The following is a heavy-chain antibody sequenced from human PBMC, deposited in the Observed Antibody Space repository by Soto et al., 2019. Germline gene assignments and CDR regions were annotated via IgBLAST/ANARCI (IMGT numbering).Heavy chain of an antibody. Sequence: ASVKVSWKASGYTFSTYVMHWVRQAPGQRLEWMGWINAGNDNTKFSQKFQGRATITRDTSASTVYMEVSSLSSEDTAVYYCARVGQYYYGMDVWGQ. J-gene: IGHJ6*02. CDR3: ARVGQYYYGMDV. CDR2: INAGNDNT. D-gene: IGHD4-4*01. CDR1: GYTFSTYV. V-gene: IGHV1-3*01.